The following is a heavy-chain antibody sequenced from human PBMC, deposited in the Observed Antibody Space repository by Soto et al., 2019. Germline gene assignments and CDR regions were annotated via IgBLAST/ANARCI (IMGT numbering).Heavy chain of an antibody. J-gene: IGHJ4*02. Sequence: SETLSLTCTVSGGSISSYYWSCIRQPPGKGLEWIGYIYYSGSTNYNPSLKSRVTISVDTSKNQFSLKLSSVTAADTAVYYCARQVTSGTSLYYFDYWGQGTLVTVSS. CDR2: IYYSGST. D-gene: IGHD1-7*01. V-gene: IGHV4-59*01. CDR1: GGSISSYY. CDR3: ARQVTSGTSLYYFDY.